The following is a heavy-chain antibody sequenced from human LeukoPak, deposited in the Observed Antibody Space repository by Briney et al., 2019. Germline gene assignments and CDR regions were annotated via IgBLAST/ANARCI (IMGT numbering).Heavy chain of an antibody. CDR3: ARDCSSTSCYYYYGMDV. CDR1: GFTFSSYS. CDR2: ISSSSSYI. D-gene: IGHD2-2*01. J-gene: IGHJ6*02. Sequence: GGSLRLSCAAPGFTFSSYSMNWVRQAPGKGLEWVSSISSSSSYIYYADSVEGRFTISRDNAKNSLYLQTNSLRAEDTAVYYCARDCSSTSCYYYYGMDVWGQGTTVTVSS. V-gene: IGHV3-21*01.